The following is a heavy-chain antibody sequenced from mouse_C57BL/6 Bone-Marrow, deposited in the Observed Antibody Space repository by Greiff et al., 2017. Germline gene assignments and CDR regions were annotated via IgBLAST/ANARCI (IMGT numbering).Heavy chain of an antibody. CDR3: ARRVRFWYFDV. Sequence: VQLQQPGAELVRPGSSVKLSCKASGYTFPSYWMHWVKQRPIQGLEWIGNIYPSDSETHYNQKFKDKATLTVDKASSTAYMQLSSLTSEDSAVYYCARRVRFWYFDVWGTGTTVTVSS. CDR1: GYTFPSYW. CDR2: IYPSDSET. V-gene: IGHV1-52*01. J-gene: IGHJ1*03. D-gene: IGHD2-2*01.